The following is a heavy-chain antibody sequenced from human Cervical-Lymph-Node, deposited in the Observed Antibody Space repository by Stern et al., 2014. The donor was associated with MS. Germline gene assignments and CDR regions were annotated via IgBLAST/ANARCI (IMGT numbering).Heavy chain of an antibody. D-gene: IGHD6-13*01. J-gene: IGHJ4*02. CDR3: ASAYSSSHYYFDY. CDR2: ICYDESNP. CDR1: GFSFSRYA. V-gene: IGHV3-33*01. Sequence: MQLVESGGGVVQPGRSLRLSCAASGFSFSRYAMHWVRQAPGKGLEWVALICYDESNPYYADSVTGRFTISRDNFKNTLYLQINSLRAEDTAVYYCASAYSSSHYYFDYWGQGTLVTAS.